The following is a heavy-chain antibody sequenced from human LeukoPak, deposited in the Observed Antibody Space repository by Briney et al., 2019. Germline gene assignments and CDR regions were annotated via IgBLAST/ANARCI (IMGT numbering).Heavy chain of an antibody. Sequence: PGGSLRLSCAASGFTVSSNYLTWVRRAPGKGQEWVSVIYSGGSTYYADSVKGRFTISRDNSRNTLYLQLNSLRAEDTAVYFCASSVLYSSTWAFDYWGQGTLVTVSS. CDR3: ASSVLYSSTWAFDY. J-gene: IGHJ4*02. V-gene: IGHV3-53*01. CDR2: IYSGGST. D-gene: IGHD6-13*01. CDR1: GFTVSSNY.